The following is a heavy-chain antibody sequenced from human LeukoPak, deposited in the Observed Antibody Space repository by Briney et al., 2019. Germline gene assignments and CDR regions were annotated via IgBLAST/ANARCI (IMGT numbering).Heavy chain of an antibody. V-gene: IGHV3-30*02. J-gene: IGHJ3*02. CDR1: GFTFSRNG. CDR3: VKDVLFAVGDAFDI. CDR2: IKRDESEK. D-gene: IGHD3-10*02. Sequence: PGGSLRLSCTASGFTFSRNGMHWVRQAPGKALEWVAFIKRDESEKWYLNSVRGRFTISRDNSKNTLYLHMNSLSAEDTAVYYCVKDVLFAVGDAFDIWGQGTMVTVSS.